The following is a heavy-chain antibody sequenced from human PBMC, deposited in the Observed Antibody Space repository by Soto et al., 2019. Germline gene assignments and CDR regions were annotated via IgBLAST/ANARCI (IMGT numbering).Heavy chain of an antibody. CDR1: GFTFSSYA. CDR3: GGSTSHAYYYYYGMDV. CDR2: ISGSGGST. Sequence: PGGSLRLSCAASGFTFSSYAMSWVRQAPGKGLEWVSAISGSGGSTYYADSVKGRFTISRDNSKNTLYLQKNSLRAEDTAVYYCGGSTSHAYYYYYGMDVWGQGITVTVSS. J-gene: IGHJ6*02. D-gene: IGHD2-2*01. V-gene: IGHV3-23*01.